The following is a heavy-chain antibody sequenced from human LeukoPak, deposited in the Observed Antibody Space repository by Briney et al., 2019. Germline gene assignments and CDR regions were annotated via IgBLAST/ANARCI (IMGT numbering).Heavy chain of an antibody. Sequence: GGSLRLSCAGSGFTFSSYWMSWVRQAPGKGLEWAANIKQDGSEKYYVDSVKGRFTISRDNAKNSLYLQMNSLRVEDTAVYYCARDRSAASWGQGTLVTVSS. CDR1: GFTFSSYW. J-gene: IGHJ5*02. D-gene: IGHD6-13*01. CDR2: IKQDGSEK. V-gene: IGHV3-7*01. CDR3: ARDRSAAS.